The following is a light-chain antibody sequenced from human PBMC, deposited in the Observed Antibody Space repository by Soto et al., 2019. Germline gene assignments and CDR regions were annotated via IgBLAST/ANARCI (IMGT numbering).Light chain of an antibody. CDR3: QQYNGYSWT. J-gene: IGKJ1*01. CDR1: QSISQW. Sequence: DIQMTQSPSTLSASVGDRVAITCRASQSISQWVAWYQQKPGRAPELLIYDASKLKSGVPSRFSGSGSGTEFSLTITSLQPYDSAMYYCQQYNGYSWTFGRGTKVEIK. V-gene: IGKV1-5*01. CDR2: DAS.